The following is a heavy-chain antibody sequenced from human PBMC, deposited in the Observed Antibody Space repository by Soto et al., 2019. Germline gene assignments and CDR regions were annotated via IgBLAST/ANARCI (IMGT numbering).Heavy chain of an antibody. Sequence: PGGSLRLSCGASGFIFSNYAMTWVRQGPGRGLEWVSTTSFSGGRTYYADSVKGRFTISRDNSNNTLFLQMSSLRAEDTAIYYCAKDSRAFCGGDCSKDYWGQGTLVTVSS. J-gene: IGHJ4*02. CDR2: TSFSGGRT. CDR3: AKDSRAFCGGDCSKDY. V-gene: IGHV3-23*01. D-gene: IGHD2-21*02. CDR1: GFIFSNYA.